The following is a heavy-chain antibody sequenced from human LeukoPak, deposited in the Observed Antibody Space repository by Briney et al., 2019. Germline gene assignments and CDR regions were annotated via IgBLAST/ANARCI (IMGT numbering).Heavy chain of an antibody. J-gene: IGHJ6*03. CDR1: GGSISSYY. CDR3: ARGNLWDYRRYYYYMDV. CDR2: IYYSGST. V-gene: IGHV4-39*07. Sequence: SETLSLTCTVSGGSISSYYWSWIRQPPGKGLEWIGSIYYSGSTYYNPSLKSRVTISVDTSKNQFSLKLSSVTAAGTAVYYCARGNLWDYRRYYYYMDVWGKGTTVTVSS. D-gene: IGHD4-11*01.